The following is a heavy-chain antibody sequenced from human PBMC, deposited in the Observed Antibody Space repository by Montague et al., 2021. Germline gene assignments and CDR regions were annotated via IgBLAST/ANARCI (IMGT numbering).Heavy chain of an antibody. CDR2: IYSSGNT. CDR1: GDSMNTYK. Sequence: SETLSLTCTVSGDSMNTYKWNWIRQPPGKGLEWIGYIYSSGNTNYNPSLKSRVTISVDKSRNQFSLEVSSVTAADTAMYYCARERSGFDFWGHGAMVTVSS. D-gene: IGHD1-26*01. V-gene: IGHV4-59*01. CDR3: ARERSGFDF. J-gene: IGHJ3*01.